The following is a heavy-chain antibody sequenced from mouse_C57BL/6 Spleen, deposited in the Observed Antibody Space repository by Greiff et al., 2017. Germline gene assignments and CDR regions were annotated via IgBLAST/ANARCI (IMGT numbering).Heavy chain of an antibody. J-gene: IGHJ4*01. Sequence: EVQGVESGGGLVKPGGSLKLSCAASGFTFSSYAMSWVRQTPEQRLEWVATISDGGSYTYYPDNVKGRFTISRDNAKNNLYLQMSHLKSEDTAMYYCAGDGSVRYYYALDYWGQGTTVTVSS. D-gene: IGHD1-1*01. CDR1: GFTFSSYA. CDR2: ISDGGSYT. V-gene: IGHV5-4*01. CDR3: AGDGSVRYYYALDY.